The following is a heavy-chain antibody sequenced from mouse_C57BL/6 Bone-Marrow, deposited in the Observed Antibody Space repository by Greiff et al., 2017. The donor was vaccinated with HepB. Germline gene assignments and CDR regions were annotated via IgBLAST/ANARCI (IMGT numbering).Heavy chain of an antibody. V-gene: IGHV1-54*01. CDR3: ARRVLRHYAMDY. D-gene: IGHD2-12*01. CDR1: GYAFTNYL. J-gene: IGHJ4*01. CDR2: INPGSGGT. Sequence: LQESGAELVRPGTSVKVSCKASGYAFTNYLIEWVKQRPGQGLEWIGVINPGSGGTNYNEKFKGKATLTADKSSSTAYMQLSSLTSEDSAVYFCARRVLRHYAMDYWGQGTSVTVSS.